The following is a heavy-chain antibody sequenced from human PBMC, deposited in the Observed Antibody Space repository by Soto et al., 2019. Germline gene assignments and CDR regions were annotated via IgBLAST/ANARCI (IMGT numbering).Heavy chain of an antibody. CDR2: INPNSGGT. J-gene: IGHJ3*02. CDR3: ARGPTYHPSTPQVLRQTRTQANFDI. Sequence: ASVKVSCKASGYTFTGYYMHWVRQAPGQGLEWMGWINPNSGGTNYAQKFQGWVTMTRDTSISTAYMELSRLRSDDTAVYYCARGPTYHPSTPQVLRQTRTQANFDIWGQGTMVTVSS. D-gene: IGHD3-3*01. CDR1: GYTFTGYY. V-gene: IGHV1-2*04.